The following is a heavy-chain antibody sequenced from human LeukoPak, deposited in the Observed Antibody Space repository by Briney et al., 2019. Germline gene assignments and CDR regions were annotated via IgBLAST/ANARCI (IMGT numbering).Heavy chain of an antibody. Sequence: SETLSLTCAVYGGSFSGYYWSWIRQPPGKGLEWIGSIYYSGSTYYNPSLKSRVTISVDTSKNQFSLKLSSVTAADTAVYYCARETVALGYWGQGTLVTVSS. CDR1: GGSFSGYY. CDR2: IYYSGST. D-gene: IGHD6-19*01. J-gene: IGHJ4*02. V-gene: IGHV4-34*01. CDR3: ARETVALGY.